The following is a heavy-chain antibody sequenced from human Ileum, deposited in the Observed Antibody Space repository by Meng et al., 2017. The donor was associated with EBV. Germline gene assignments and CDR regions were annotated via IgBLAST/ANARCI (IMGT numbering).Heavy chain of an antibody. V-gene: IGHV4-34*02. J-gene: IGHJ5*02. D-gene: IGHD3-22*01. CDR3: AREARSSGYHPGIGP. Sequence: QVQLQQWGAXLLKPXXXLSLTCAVYGGFFSGYYWSWIRQSPGKGLEWIGEINHSGSTNYNPSLKSRVTISVDTSKNQFSLKLTSVTAADTAVYYCAREARSSGYHPGIGPWGQGTLVTVSS. CDR1: GGFFSGYY. CDR2: INHSGST.